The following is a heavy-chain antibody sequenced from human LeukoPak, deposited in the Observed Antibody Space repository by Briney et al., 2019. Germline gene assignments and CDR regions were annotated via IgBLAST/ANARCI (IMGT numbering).Heavy chain of an antibody. CDR3: VRDMDYDSY. V-gene: IGHV3-74*01. CDR1: GFTVSNYW. Sequence: PGGSLRLSCAASGFTVSNYWVHWVRQAPGKGLEWVSRIKSDGSTTSYADSVKGRFTISRDNAKNTLYLQMNSLRAEDTALYYCVRDMDYDSYWGQGTLVTVSS. J-gene: IGHJ4*02. D-gene: IGHD3-16*01. CDR2: IKSDGSTT.